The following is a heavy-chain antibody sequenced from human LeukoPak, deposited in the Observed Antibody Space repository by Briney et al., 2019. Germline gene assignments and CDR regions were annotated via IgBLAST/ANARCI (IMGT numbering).Heavy chain of an antibody. CDR3: ARGRSATMFDY. J-gene: IGHJ4*02. V-gene: IGHV4-4*07. Sequence: SETLSLTCTVSGGSISSYYWSWIRQPAGKGLEWIGRIYTSGSPDYNPSLKSRVTMSVDTSKNQFSLKLRSMTAADTALYYCARGRSATMFDYWGQGTLVTVSS. CDR2: IYTSGSP. D-gene: IGHD3-10*01. CDR1: GGSISSYY.